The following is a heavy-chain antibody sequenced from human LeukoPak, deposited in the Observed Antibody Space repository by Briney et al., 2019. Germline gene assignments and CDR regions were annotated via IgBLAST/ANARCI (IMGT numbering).Heavy chain of an antibody. J-gene: IGHJ4*02. Sequence: SVKVSCKASGGTFSSYTISWVRQAPGQGLEWMGRIIPILGIANYAQKLQGRVTITADKSTSTAYMELSSLRSEDTAVYYCARSAVDTAMGADFDYWGQGTLVTVSS. CDR1: GGTFSSYT. CDR2: IIPILGIA. CDR3: ARSAVDTAMGADFDY. V-gene: IGHV1-69*02. D-gene: IGHD5-18*01.